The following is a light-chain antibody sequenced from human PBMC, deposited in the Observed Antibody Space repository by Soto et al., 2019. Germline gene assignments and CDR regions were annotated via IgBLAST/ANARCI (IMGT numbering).Light chain of an antibody. CDR1: QTVSSAY. J-gene: IGKJ1*01. Sequence: DTVLTQSPGTLSLSPGERATLSCRASQTVSSAYLAWFQQKPGQAPRLLIYGASSRATGIPDRSSGAGSGTEFTLSISRVAPEDYEVYYCQQYNTSPGTFGQGTKV. CDR2: GAS. V-gene: IGKV3-20*01. CDR3: QQYNTSPGT.